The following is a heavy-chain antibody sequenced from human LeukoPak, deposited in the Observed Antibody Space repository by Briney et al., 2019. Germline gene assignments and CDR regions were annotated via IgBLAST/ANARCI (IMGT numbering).Heavy chain of an antibody. Sequence: SETLSLTCTVSGGSISVYYWNWVRQPPGKGLEWLGYIYGGGAANNNPYLNSGGLISVDNSSGQFSLNLTSVTAADTAMYYFARGHTVRGMDVWGQGTTVTVS. J-gene: IGHJ6*02. D-gene: IGHD4-17*01. CDR1: GGSISVYY. V-gene: IGHV4-59*01. CDR2: IYGGGAA. CDR3: ARGHTVRGMDV.